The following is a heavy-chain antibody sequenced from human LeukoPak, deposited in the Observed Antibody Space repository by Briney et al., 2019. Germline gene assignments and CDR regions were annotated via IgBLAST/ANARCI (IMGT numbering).Heavy chain of an antibody. CDR2: IGSSSSYI. CDR1: GFTFSSYS. CDR3: ARDTPYYYGMDV. V-gene: IGHV3-21*01. Sequence: PGGSLRLSCAASGFTFSSYSMNWVRQAPGKGLEWVSSIGSSSSYIYYADSVKGRFTISRDNAKNSLYLQMNSLRAEDTAVYYCARDTPYYYGMDVWGKGTTVTVSS. J-gene: IGHJ6*04.